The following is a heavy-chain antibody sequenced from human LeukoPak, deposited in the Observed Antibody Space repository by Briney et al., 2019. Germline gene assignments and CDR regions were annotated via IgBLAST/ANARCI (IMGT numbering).Heavy chain of an antibody. CDR2: ISGSGSST. D-gene: IGHD6-13*01. CDR3: ATSFGPVIAAAGTGAD. CDR1: GFTFRSYA. V-gene: IGHV3-23*01. Sequence: GGSLRHSCAASGFTFRSYAMNWVRQAPGKGLEWVSVISGSGSSTYYADSVKGRFTISRDNSKNTLYLQMNSLRAEDTAVYYCATSFGPVIAAAGTGADWGQGTLVTVSS. J-gene: IGHJ4*02.